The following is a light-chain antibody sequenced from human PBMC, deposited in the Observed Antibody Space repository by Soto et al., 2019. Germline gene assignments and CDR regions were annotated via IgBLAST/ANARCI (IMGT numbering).Light chain of an antibody. V-gene: IGLV2-14*03. CDR1: SSDVGGYNS. J-gene: IGLJ3*02. CDR3: SSSASTSTLM. CDR2: DVN. Sequence: QSALTQPASVSGSPGQSITISCTGTSSDVGGYNSVSWYQQHAGKAPKVIIYDVNNRPSGVSNRFSGSKSGNTASLTTSGLQADDEADYYCSSSASTSTLMFGGGTKLTVL.